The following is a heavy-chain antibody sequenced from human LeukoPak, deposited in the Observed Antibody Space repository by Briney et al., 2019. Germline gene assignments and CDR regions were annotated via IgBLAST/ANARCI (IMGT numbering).Heavy chain of an antibody. Sequence: EASVKVSCKASGYTFTSYHLHWVRQAPGQGLEWMGRIDPIGGSTTYAQKFQGRLTMTSDTSTTTVYMELNSLRSEDTAVYFCARPNGPYYYDDSYHYFLYWGQGTLVTVSS. CDR3: ARPNGPYYYDDSYHYFLY. D-gene: IGHD3-22*01. CDR1: GYTFTSYH. V-gene: IGHV1-46*01. CDR2: IDPIGGST. J-gene: IGHJ4*02.